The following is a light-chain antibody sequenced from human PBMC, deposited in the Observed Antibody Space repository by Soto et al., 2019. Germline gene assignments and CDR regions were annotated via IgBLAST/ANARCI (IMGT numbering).Light chain of an antibody. CDR1: QGISSY. CDR3: QQRNTYPPT. V-gene: IGKV1-9*01. J-gene: IGKJ1*01. CDR2: AAS. Sequence: IQLTQSPSSLSVSVGARVTVTCRASQGISSYLAWYQQKAGKAPKLLIYAASTLRSGVPSRFSGSGSATDFTLTISSLQPDDFATYYCQQRNTYPPTFGQGTKVEI.